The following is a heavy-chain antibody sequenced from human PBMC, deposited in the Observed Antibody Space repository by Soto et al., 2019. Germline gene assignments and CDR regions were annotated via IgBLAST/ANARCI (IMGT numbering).Heavy chain of an antibody. D-gene: IGHD2-15*01. CDR2: IYYSGST. CDR3: ARGDNCSGGSCYSMGDY. Sequence: QLQLQESGPGLVKPSETLSLTCTVSGGSISSSSYYWGWIRQPPGKGLEWIGSIYYSGSTYYNPSLKSRVTISVDTSKNQFSLKLSSVTAADTAVYYCARGDNCSGGSCYSMGDYWGQGTLVTVSS. V-gene: IGHV4-39*01. CDR1: GGSISSSSYY. J-gene: IGHJ4*02.